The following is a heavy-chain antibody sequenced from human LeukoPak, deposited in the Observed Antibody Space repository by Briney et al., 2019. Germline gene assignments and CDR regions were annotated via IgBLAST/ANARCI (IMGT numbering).Heavy chain of an antibody. Sequence: KPSETLSLTCTVSGGSISSYYWSWIRQPLGKGLEWIGYIYYSGSANYKPSLKSRVTISVDTSKNQFSLKLSSVTAADTAVYYCARGYSYGYGGWFDPWGQGTLVTVSS. V-gene: IGHV4-59*01. CDR2: IYYSGSA. CDR1: GGSISSYY. D-gene: IGHD5-18*01. CDR3: ARGYSYGYGGWFDP. J-gene: IGHJ5*02.